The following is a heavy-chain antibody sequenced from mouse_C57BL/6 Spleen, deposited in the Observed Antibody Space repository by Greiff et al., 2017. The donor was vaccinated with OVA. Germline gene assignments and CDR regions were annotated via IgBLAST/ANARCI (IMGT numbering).Heavy chain of an antibody. CDR3: ARTLYYGYAMDY. Sequence: VQLQQSGPELVKPGASVKISCKASGYTFTDYYMNWVKPSHGKSLEWIGDINPNNGVTSYNQKFKGKATLTVDKSSSTAYMELRSLTSEDSAVYYCARTLYYGYAMDYWGQGTSVTVSS. CDR1: GYTFTDYY. J-gene: IGHJ4*01. D-gene: IGHD1-1*01. V-gene: IGHV1-26*01. CDR2: INPNNGVT.